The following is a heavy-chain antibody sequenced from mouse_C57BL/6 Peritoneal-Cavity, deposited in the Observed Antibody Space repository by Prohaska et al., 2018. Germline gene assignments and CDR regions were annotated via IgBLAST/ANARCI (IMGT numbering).Heavy chain of an antibody. CDR3: ANQAYFDY. V-gene: IGHV1-55*01. Sequence: SVKMSCKASGYTFTSYWITWVKQRPGQGLEWIGDIYPGSGSTNYNEKFKSKAILTVDTSSSTAYMQLSSLTSEDSAVYYCANQAYFDYWGQGTTLTVSS. CDR2: IYPGSGST. D-gene: IGHD3-2*02. CDR1: GYTFTSYW. J-gene: IGHJ2*01.